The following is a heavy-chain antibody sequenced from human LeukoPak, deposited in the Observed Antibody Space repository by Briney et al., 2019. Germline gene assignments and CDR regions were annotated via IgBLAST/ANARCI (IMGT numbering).Heavy chain of an antibody. CDR2: ISRSGGST. J-gene: IGHJ6*03. CDR3: AKAPRFGDHATEYYYYYMDV. Sequence: GGSLRLSCAASGFTFSNYGMNWVRQAPGKGLEWVSSISRSGGSTFYADSVKGRFTISRDNSKNTLYLQMNSLRAEDTAVYYCAKAPRFGDHATEYYYYYMDVWGKGTTVTVSS. CDR1: GFTFSNYG. V-gene: IGHV3-23*01. D-gene: IGHD3-3*01.